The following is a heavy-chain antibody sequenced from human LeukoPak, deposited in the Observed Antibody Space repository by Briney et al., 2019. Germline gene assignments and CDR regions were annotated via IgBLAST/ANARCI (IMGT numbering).Heavy chain of an antibody. D-gene: IGHD2-2*01. CDR3: ARTQEGRYCSSTSCYAHAFDI. Sequence: SVKVSCKASGGTFSSYAISWVQQAPGQGLEWMGGIIPIFGTANYAQKFQGRVTITADKSTSTAYMELSSLRSEDTAVYYCARTQEGRYCSSTSCYAHAFDIWGQGTMVIVSS. CDR2: IIPIFGTA. V-gene: IGHV1-69*06. CDR1: GGTFSSYA. J-gene: IGHJ3*02.